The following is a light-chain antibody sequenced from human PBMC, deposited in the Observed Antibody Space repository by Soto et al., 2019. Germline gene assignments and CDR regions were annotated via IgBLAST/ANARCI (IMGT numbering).Light chain of an antibody. CDR2: GAS. CDR3: QQYNNWPYT. Sequence: EIVMTQSPATLSVSPGERATLSCRASQSVSSNLAWYQQKPGQAPRLIIYGASTRATGIPARFSGSGSGTEFTLTISRLQSEDFAVYYCQQYNNWPYTFGQGTKLEIK. V-gene: IGKV3-15*01. CDR1: QSVSSN. J-gene: IGKJ2*01.